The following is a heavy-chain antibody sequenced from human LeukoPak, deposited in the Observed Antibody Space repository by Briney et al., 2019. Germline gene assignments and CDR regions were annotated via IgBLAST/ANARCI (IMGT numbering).Heavy chain of an antibody. Sequence: SQTLSLTCTVSGGSISSGSDYWSWIRQPAGMGLEWIVRIYTSGSTNYNPSLKSRVTISVDTSKNQFSLKLTSVTAADTAVYYCARESLGPPYYFDYWGQGTLVTVSS. CDR3: ARESLGPPYYFDY. CDR2: IYTSGST. V-gene: IGHV4-61*02. CDR1: GGSISSGSDY. D-gene: IGHD1-26*01. J-gene: IGHJ4*02.